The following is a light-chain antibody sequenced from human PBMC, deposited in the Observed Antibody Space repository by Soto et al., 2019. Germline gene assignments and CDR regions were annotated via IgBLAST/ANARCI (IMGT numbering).Light chain of an antibody. CDR1: SSDVGRYKY. CDR2: EVS. V-gene: IGLV2-14*01. Sequence: LTQPASVSGSPGQSITIACTGTSSDVGRYKYVSWYQQHPGKAPKLMIYEVSNRPSGVSNRFSGSKSGNTASLTISGLQAEDEADYYCSSYSSSSTLVFGTGTKVTVL. J-gene: IGLJ1*01. CDR3: SSYSSSSTLV.